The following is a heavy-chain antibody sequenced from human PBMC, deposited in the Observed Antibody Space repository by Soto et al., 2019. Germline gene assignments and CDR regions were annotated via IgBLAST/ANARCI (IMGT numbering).Heavy chain of an antibody. Sequence: QVQLQESGPGLVKPSETLSLTCTVSGGSISSYYWSWIRQPPGKGLEWIGYIYYSGSTNYNPSLKRRVTISVDTSKNQFSLKLSSVTAADTAVYYCASGSYGPLDYFDYWGQGTLVTVSS. V-gene: IGHV4-59*01. CDR2: IYYSGST. CDR3: ASGSYGPLDYFDY. CDR1: GGSISSYY. D-gene: IGHD5-18*01. J-gene: IGHJ4*02.